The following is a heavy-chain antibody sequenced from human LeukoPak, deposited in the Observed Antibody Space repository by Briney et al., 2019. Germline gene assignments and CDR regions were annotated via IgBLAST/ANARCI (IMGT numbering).Heavy chain of an antibody. CDR1: GFTFSSYS. D-gene: IGHD5-24*01. CDR2: ISSSSSYI. V-gene: IGHV3-21*01. CDR3: ARVAGEMATMRDWGFDY. Sequence: PGGSLRLSCAASGFTFSSYSMNWVRQAPGKGLEWVSSISSSSSYIYYADSVKGRFTISRDNAKNSLYLQMNSLRAEDTTVYYCARVAGEMATMRDWGFDYWGQGTLVTASS. J-gene: IGHJ4*02.